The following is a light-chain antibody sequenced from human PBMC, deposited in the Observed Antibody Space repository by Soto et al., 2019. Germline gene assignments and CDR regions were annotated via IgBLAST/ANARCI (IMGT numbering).Light chain of an antibody. Sequence: EIVLTQSPGTLSLSPGERATLSCRASQSVSSSYLAWYQQKPGQAPRLLIYGAFNRAAGIPARFSGSGSGTDFTLTISSLEPEDSAVYYCQQRNIWPPVTFGQVGLLEV. J-gene: IGKJ5*01. V-gene: IGKV3D-20*02. CDR3: QQRNIWPPVT. CDR1: QSVSSSY. CDR2: GAF.